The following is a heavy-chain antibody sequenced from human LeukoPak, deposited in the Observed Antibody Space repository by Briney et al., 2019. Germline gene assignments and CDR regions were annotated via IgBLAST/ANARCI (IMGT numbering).Heavy chain of an antibody. CDR3: ARSGEFDWLLSGIDY. CDR2: INHSGST. Sequence: RTSETLSLTCAVYGGSFSGYYWSWIRQPPGKGLEWIGEINHSGSTNYNPSLKSRVTISVDTSKNQFSLKLSSVTAADTAVYYCARSGEFDWLLSGIDYWGQGTLVTVSS. CDR1: GGSFSGYY. V-gene: IGHV4-34*01. D-gene: IGHD3-9*01. J-gene: IGHJ4*02.